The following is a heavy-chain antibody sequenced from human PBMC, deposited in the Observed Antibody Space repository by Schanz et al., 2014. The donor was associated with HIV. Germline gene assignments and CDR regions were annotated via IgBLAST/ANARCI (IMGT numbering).Heavy chain of an antibody. Sequence: QVQLVQSGAEVKKPGSSVKVSCKASGGTFSNYAMTWVRQAPGQGLEWMGGILPIFGTPNYAQKFRGRVTITADDSTSTASMVLSSLRFEDTAVYFCARERRGHGFNFYFDYWGQGTLVTVSS. J-gene: IGHJ4*02. CDR3: ARERRGHGFNFYFDY. D-gene: IGHD3-3*01. V-gene: IGHV1-69*01. CDR2: ILPIFGTP. CDR1: GGTFSNYA.